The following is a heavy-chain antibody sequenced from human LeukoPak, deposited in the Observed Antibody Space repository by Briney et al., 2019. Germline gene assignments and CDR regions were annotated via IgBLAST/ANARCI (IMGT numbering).Heavy chain of an antibody. CDR2: IKEDGSEK. Sequence: GGSLRLSCAASGFILRTYWMNWVRKAPGKGLEWVANIKEDGSEKHYVDSVKGRFTISRDNAKNSLYLQMNSLRAEDTAVYYCAREALFFYNYFGMDVWGKGTTVIVSS. CDR1: GFILRTYW. CDR3: AREALFFYNYFGMDV. V-gene: IGHV3-7*03. J-gene: IGHJ6*04. D-gene: IGHD3-3*01.